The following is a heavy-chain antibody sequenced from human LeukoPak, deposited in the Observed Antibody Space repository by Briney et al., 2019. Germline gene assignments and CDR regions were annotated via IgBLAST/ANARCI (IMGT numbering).Heavy chain of an antibody. J-gene: IGHJ5*02. CDR1: GGSISSSSKY. V-gene: IGHV4-39*01. Sequence: SVTLSLTCSVSGGSISSSSKYWGWIRQPPGKGLEWIGSIYYSGDTYYNPSLRSRVTISVDTSKNQFSLKLTSVTAADTAVYYCARSSAAAGPTHNWFGPWGQGTLVTVPS. CDR2: IYYSGDT. CDR3: ARSSAAAGPTHNWFGP. D-gene: IGHD6-13*01.